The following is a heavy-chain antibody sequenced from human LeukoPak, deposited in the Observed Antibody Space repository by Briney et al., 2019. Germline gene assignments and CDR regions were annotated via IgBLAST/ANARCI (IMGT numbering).Heavy chain of an antibody. CDR1: GYTFTSYG. D-gene: IGHD2-2*01. Sequence: SVKVSCKASGYTFTSYGISWVRQAPGQGLEWMGGIIPIFGTANYAQKFQGRVTITADESTSTAYMELSSLRSEDTAVYYCARSRQHCSSTSCYGRFSWDAFDIWGQGTMVTVSS. CDR2: IIPIFGTA. J-gene: IGHJ3*02. CDR3: ARSRQHCSSTSCYGRFSWDAFDI. V-gene: IGHV1-69*13.